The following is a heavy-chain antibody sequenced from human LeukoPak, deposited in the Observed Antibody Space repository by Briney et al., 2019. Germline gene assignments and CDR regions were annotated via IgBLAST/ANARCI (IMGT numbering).Heavy chain of an antibody. CDR2: IWYDGSNK. CDR1: GFAFSDYS. V-gene: IGHV3-33*08. D-gene: IGHD6-19*01. J-gene: IGHJ5*02. Sequence: GGSLRLSCVVSGFAFSDYSMNWVRQAPGKGLEWVAVIWYDGSNKYYADSVKGRFTISRDNSKNTLYLQMNSLRAEDTAVYYCARDGIAVAGTGWFDPWGQGTLVTVSS. CDR3: ARDGIAVAGTGWFDP.